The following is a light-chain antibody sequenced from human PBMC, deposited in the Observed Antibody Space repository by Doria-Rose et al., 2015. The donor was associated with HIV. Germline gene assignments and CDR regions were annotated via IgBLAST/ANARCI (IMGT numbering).Light chain of an antibody. J-gene: IGKJ1*01. CDR2: DGS. CDR3: HQYGSSWT. V-gene: IGKV3-20*01. Sequence: TQSPGTLSLSPGERATLSCRASQSFSSTYLAWYQQKPGQAPSLLIYDGSTRATGIADRFSASGSGTDFTLTINRLEPEDSALYYCHQYGSSWTFGQGTNVEI. CDR1: QSFSSTY.